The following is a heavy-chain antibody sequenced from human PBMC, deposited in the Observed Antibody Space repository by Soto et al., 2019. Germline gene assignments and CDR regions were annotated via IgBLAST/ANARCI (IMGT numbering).Heavy chain of an antibody. V-gene: IGHV4-61*01. CDR3: ASSNYDCWSGYYHNWFDP. Sequence: SEALSLTCTVSGGSVISGSYYWSLIRQAPGKGLEWIGYIYYSGSTNYNPSLKSRVTISVDTSKNQFSLKLSSVTAADTAVYYCASSNYDCWSGYYHNWFDPWGQGTLVTVS. J-gene: IGHJ5*02. D-gene: IGHD3-3*01. CDR2: IYYSGST. CDR1: GGSVISGSYY.